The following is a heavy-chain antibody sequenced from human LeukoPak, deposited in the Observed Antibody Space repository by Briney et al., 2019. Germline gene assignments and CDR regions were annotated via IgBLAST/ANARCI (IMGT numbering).Heavy chain of an antibody. CDR2: ISGSGGST. D-gene: IGHD6-19*01. CDR3: ARVAVAGTGY. J-gene: IGHJ4*02. V-gene: IGHV3-23*01. Sequence: GGSLRLSCAASGFTFSSYAMSWVRQAPGKGLEWVSAISGSGGSTYYADSVKGRFTISRDNAKNSLYLQMNSLRAEDTAVYYCARVAVAGTGYWGQGTLVTVSS. CDR1: GFTFSSYA.